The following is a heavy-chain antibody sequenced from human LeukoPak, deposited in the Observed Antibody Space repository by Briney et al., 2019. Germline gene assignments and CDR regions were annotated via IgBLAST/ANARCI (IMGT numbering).Heavy chain of an antibody. J-gene: IGHJ4*02. Sequence: WXXXXQXXXKGLEWIGSIHYSGRSYYNPSLKSRVTISVDTSKSQFSLKLRSVIAADTAIYYCATRGDYGVNDYWGQGTLVTVSS. CDR3: ATRGDYGVNDY. CDR2: IHYSGRS. V-gene: IGHV4-39*01. D-gene: IGHD4-17*01.